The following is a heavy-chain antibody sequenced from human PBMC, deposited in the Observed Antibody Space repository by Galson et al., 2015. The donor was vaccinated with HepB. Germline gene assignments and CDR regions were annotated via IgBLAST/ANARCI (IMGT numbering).Heavy chain of an antibody. Sequence: SETLSLTCTVSGGSISSYYWSWIRQPPGKGLEWIGYIYYSGSTNYNPSLKSRVTISVDTSKNQFSLKLSSVTAADTAVYYCARTDYGDYGTRSYWYFDLWGRGTLVTVSS. CDR3: ARTDYGDYGTRSYWYFDL. CDR2: IYYSGST. J-gene: IGHJ2*01. CDR1: GGSISSYY. V-gene: IGHV4-59*01. D-gene: IGHD4-17*01.